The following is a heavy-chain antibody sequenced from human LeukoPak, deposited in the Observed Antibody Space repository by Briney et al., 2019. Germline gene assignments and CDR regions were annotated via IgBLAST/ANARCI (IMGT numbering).Heavy chain of an antibody. V-gene: IGHV1-8*01. CDR2: MNPNSGNT. CDR1: GYTFTSYD. D-gene: IGHD3-22*01. J-gene: IGHJ5*02. CDR3: ARAPDGSSGYYYVRWFDP. Sequence: ASVKVSCKASGYTFTSYDVNWVRQATGQGLEWMGWMNPNSGNTGYAQKFQGRVTMTRNTSISTAYMELSSLRSEDTAVYYCARAPDGSSGYYYVRWFDPWGQGTLVTVSS.